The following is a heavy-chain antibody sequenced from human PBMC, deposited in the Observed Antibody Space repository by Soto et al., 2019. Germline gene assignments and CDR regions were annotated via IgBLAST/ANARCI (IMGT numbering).Heavy chain of an antibody. CDR1: GFPFSSYG. D-gene: IGHD3-22*01. Sequence: GGSLRLSCAASGFPFSSYGMHWVRQAPGKGLEWVAVIWYDGSNKYYADSVKGRFTISRDNSKNTLYLQMNSLRAEDTAVYYCASTPPSGYSSGYYGYFQHWGQGTLVTVSS. V-gene: IGHV3-33*01. CDR3: ASTPPSGYSSGYYGYFQH. CDR2: IWYDGSNK. J-gene: IGHJ1*01.